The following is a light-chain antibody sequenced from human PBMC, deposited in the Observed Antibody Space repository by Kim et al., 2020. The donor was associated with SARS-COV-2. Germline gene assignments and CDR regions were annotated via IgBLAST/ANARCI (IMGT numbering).Light chain of an antibody. CDR3: QQYDIPPFT. CDR1: QTVNNW. CDR2: DAS. J-gene: IGKJ2*01. Sequence: DIQMTQSPSTLSAFVGDRVTITCRASQTVNNWLAWYQQKPGKAPKVLVFDASNLESGVPSTFSGSGSGTEFTLTITSLQPDDFATYYCQQYDIPPFTFGQGTKVEI. V-gene: IGKV1-5*01.